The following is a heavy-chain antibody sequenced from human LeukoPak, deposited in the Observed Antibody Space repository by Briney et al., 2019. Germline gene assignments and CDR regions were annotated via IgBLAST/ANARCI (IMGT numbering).Heavy chain of an antibody. J-gene: IGHJ4*02. D-gene: IGHD6-6*01. CDR1: GFTVSSNY. V-gene: IGHV3-66*01. CDR3: AKDYRNRPYSSSSQTSAFDY. CDR2: IYTGGDT. Sequence: GGSLRLSCAASGFTVSSNYMSWVRQAPGKGLEWVSGIYTGGDTYYADSVKDRFTISRDDSKNTLYLQMNSLRAEDTAVYYCAKDYRNRPYSSSSQTSAFDYWGQGTLVPVSS.